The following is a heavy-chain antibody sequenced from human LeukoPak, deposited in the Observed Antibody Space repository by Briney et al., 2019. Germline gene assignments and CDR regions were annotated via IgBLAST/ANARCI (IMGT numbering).Heavy chain of an antibody. CDR1: GYIFTNYW. D-gene: IGHD3-22*01. Sequence: GESLKISRQASGYIFTNYWIAWVRQMPGKGLEWMGIIHPADSKTRYSPSFQGQVTISVDKSISTAYLQWSSLTASDTAMFYCARHLSYSDTTGYYYSDYWGQGTLVTVSS. CDR3: ARHLSYSDTTGYYYSDY. CDR2: IHPADSKT. J-gene: IGHJ4*02. V-gene: IGHV5-51*01.